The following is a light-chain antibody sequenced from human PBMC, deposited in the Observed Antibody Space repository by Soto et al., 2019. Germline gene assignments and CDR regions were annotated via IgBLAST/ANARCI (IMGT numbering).Light chain of an antibody. CDR1: SSNIGRNT. V-gene: IGLV1-44*01. CDR3: AAWDDSLNGWV. Sequence: QLVLTQPPSASGTPGQRVTISCSGSSSNIGRNTVNWYQQLPGTAPKLLIYSNNLRPSGVPDRFSGSKSGTSASLAISGLQSEDEADYYCAAWDDSLNGWVFGGGTKLTVL. CDR2: SNN. J-gene: IGLJ3*02.